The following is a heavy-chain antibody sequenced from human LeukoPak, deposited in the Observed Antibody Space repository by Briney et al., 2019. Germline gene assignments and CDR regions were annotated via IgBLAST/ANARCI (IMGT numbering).Heavy chain of an antibody. Sequence: AGSLRLSCAASGFTFSSYAMSWVRQAPGKGLEWVSAISGSGGSTYYADSVKGRFTISRDNSKNTLYLQMNSLRAEDTAVYYCAAPPSRGSESLSYYYTDVWGKGTTVTVSS. CDR3: AAPPSRGSESLSYYYTDV. CDR1: GFTFSSYA. J-gene: IGHJ6*03. CDR2: ISGSGGST. D-gene: IGHD3-10*01. V-gene: IGHV3-23*01.